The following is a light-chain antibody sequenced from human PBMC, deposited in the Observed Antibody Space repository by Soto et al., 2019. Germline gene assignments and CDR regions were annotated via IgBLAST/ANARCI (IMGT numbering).Light chain of an antibody. J-gene: IGKJ4*01. CDR3: QQRSNWPPGLT. CDR2: GAS. CDR1: QSVSSH. Sequence: EIVLTQSPATLSLSPGEKATLSCRASQSVSSHLAWYQQNPGQAPRLLIYGASNRATGISVRFSGSWSGTDFTLTISRLEPEDFAVYYCQQRSNWPPGLTFGGGNKVEIK. V-gene: IGKV3-11*01.